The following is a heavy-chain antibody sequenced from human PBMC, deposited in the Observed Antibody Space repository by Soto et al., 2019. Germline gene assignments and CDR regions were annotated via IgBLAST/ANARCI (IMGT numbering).Heavy chain of an antibody. CDR2: IYDSGST. CDR3: ARLAGSSTDF. CDR1: GGSISSYY. D-gene: IGHD6-6*01. Sequence: SETLSLTCTVSGGSISSYYWSWIRQPPGKRLEWIGYIYDSGSTNHNPSLKSRVTISVDTSKNQFSLKLTTVTAADTAVYYCARLAGSSTDFCCQTTLVTVSS. V-gene: IGHV4-59*01. J-gene: IGHJ4*02.